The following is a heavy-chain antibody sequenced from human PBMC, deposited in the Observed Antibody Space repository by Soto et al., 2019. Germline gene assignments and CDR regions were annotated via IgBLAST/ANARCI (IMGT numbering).Heavy chain of an antibody. D-gene: IGHD3-16*02. V-gene: IGHV3-23*01. CDR3: ATPFGGVIVNPVAY. CDR2: TTGSGGST. J-gene: IGHJ4*02. Sequence: EVQLLESGGGLVQPGESLRLSCAASGFSFSSYAMNWVRQAPGKGLEWVSATTGSGGSTYYADSVKGRFTMSRDNSKNTLYLQMNSLRAEDTAIYYCATPFGGVIVNPVAYWGQGTLVTVSS. CDR1: GFSFSSYA.